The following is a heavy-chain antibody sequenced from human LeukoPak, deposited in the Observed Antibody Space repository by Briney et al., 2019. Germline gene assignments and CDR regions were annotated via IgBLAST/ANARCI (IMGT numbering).Heavy chain of an antibody. CDR3: AKGNQYYYDSSGYYYENFTFDY. D-gene: IGHD3-22*01. V-gene: IGHV3-23*01. CDR1: GFTFSSYA. J-gene: IGHJ4*02. Sequence: GGSLRLSCAASGFTFSSYAMSWVRQAPGKGLEWVSAISGSGGSTYYADSVKGRFTISRDNSKNTLYLQMNSLRAEDTAVYYCAKGNQYYYDSSGYYYENFTFDYWGQGTLVTVSS. CDR2: ISGSGGST.